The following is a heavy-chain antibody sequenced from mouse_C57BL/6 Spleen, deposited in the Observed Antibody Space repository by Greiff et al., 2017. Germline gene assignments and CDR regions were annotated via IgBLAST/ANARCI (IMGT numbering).Heavy chain of an antibody. Sequence: VQLQQSGTELVKPGASVKLSCKASGYTFTSYWMHWVKQRPGQGLEWIGNINPSNGGTNYNEKFKSKATLTVDKSSSTAYMQLSSLTSEDSAVYYCARWASITTAMDYWGQGTSVTVSS. CDR3: ARWASITTAMDY. J-gene: IGHJ4*01. V-gene: IGHV1-53*01. D-gene: IGHD1-1*01. CDR2: INPSNGGT. CDR1: GYTFTSYW.